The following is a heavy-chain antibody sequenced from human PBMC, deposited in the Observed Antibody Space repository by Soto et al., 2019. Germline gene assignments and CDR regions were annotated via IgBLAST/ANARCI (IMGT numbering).Heavy chain of an antibody. CDR2: IIPYYNTL. V-gene: IGHV1-69*01. Sequence: QAQVVQSGAEVRKPGSSVKLSCKASEGTFNSYAIAWVRQAPGQGPEWMGGIIPYYNTLNYAQKFQDRVTITAADSTNTVYMELSSLSSDDTAVYFCAGGASRWYPYFFDSWAQGTLVTVSS. CDR3: AGGASRWYPYFFDS. D-gene: IGHD6-13*01. CDR1: EGTFNSYA. J-gene: IGHJ4*02.